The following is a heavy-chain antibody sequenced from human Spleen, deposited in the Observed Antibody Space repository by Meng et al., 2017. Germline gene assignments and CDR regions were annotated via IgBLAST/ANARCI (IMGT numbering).Heavy chain of an antibody. D-gene: IGHD3-16*02. CDR1: GGSISGSSYY. CDR3: ARWALRLGELSSDY. J-gene: IGHJ4*02. CDR2: IYYSGST. V-gene: IGHV4-39*01. Sequence: QVQLQESGPGLVKPSQTLSLTCTVSGGSISGSSYYWGWIRQPPGKGLEWIGSIYYSGSTYYNPSLKSRVTISVDTSKNQFSLKLSSVTAADTAVYYCARWALRLGELSSDYWGQGTLVTVSS.